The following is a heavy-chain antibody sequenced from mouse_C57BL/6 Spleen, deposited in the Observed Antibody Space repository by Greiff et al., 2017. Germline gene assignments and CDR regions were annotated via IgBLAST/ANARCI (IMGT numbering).Heavy chain of an antibody. CDR2: ISSGSSTI. CDR3: AIDSSGPYYFDY. J-gene: IGHJ2*01. V-gene: IGHV5-17*01. D-gene: IGHD3-2*02. Sequence: EVQLVESGGGLVKPGGSLKLSCAASGFTFSDYGMHWVRQAPEKGLEWVAYISSGSSTIYYADTVKGRFTISRDNAKNTRFLQMTSLRSEDTAMYYCAIDSSGPYYFDYWGQGTTLTVSS. CDR1: GFTFSDYG.